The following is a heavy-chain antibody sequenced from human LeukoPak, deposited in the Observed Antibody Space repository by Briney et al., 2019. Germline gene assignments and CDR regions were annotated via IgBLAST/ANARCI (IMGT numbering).Heavy chain of an antibody. CDR3: GRGAGGSYYLDY. J-gene: IGHJ4*02. V-gene: IGHV3-11*04. CDR2: ISSSGSTI. Sequence: GGSLRLSCAASGFIFSDYYMSWVRQAPGKGREWVSYISSSGSTIYYADPVKGRFTISRDNAKNTLYLQMNGLRDEDTAVYYCGRGAGGSYYLDYWGQGALVTVSS. CDR1: GFIFSDYY. D-gene: IGHD1-26*01.